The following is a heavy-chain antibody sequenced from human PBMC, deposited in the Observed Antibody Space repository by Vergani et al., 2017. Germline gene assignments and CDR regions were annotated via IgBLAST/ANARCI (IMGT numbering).Heavy chain of an antibody. J-gene: IGHJ6*02. V-gene: IGHV3-30*02. CDR1: GFTFSSYR. CDR2: IRFDGNKK. Sequence: QVELVESGGGVVQPGWSLRLSCVASGFTFSSYRIHWVRQAPGKGLQWVAFIRFDGNKKYFADSVRGRLTLSRDNSRNTLYLQMNSLRVEDTAVYYCAKGLDTTMVPLGMDVWGQGTTVTVSS. D-gene: IGHD5-18*01. CDR3: AKGLDTTMVPLGMDV.